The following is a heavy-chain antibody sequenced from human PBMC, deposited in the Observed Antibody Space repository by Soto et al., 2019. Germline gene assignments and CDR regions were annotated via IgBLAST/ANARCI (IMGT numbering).Heavy chain of an antibody. D-gene: IGHD4-17*01. V-gene: IGHV3-15*07. CDR1: GFTFSNAL. J-gene: IGHJ6*02. CDR2: MKSKTDGGTT. CDR3: AIIRDDYGDYERYYYGMDV. Sequence: GRALSLSCAPSGFTFSNALMKWDRQAPGKRLKKIGCMKSKTDGGTTDYASPVKGRFTISRDDSKNTLYLQMNSLKTEDTAVYYCAIIRDDYGDYERYYYGMDVWGQGTTVTVSS.